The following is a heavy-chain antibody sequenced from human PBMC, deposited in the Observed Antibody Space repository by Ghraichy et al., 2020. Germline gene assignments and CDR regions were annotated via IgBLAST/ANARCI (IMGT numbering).Heavy chain of an antibody. CDR1: GFTFSDYW. CDR2: VNQDGSQA. Sequence: GESLNISCAASGFTFSDYWMSWVRQAPGKGLEWLVNVNQDGSQAFFVDSVKGRFASSRDNAKNSLYLQLNSLRVDDTAVYYCARDRATDAHMGRNSFDIWGQGAVVAVSS. CDR3: ARDRATDAHMGRNSFDI. V-gene: IGHV3-7*01. D-gene: IGHD2-21*02. J-gene: IGHJ3*02.